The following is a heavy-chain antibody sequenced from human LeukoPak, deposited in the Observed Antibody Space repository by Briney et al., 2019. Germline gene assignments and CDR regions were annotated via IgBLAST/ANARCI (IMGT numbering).Heavy chain of an antibody. J-gene: IGHJ4*02. Sequence: SETLSLTCTVSGGSISSYNWNWIRQAPGKGLEWIGYIHYSGSTKNNPSLKGRVTMSVDTSKNQFSLKLHSVTAADTAVYYCARQSGAAAGYFDYWGQEALLTVSS. V-gene: IGHV4-59*08. CDR3: ARQSGAAAGYFDY. CDR2: IHYSGST. D-gene: IGHD6-13*01. CDR1: GGSISSYN.